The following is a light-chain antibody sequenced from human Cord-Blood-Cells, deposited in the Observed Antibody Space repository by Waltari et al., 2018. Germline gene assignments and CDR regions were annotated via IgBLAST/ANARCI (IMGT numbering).Light chain of an antibody. Sequence: QSALTQPRPVSGSPGQSVTISCTGTSSDVGGSTYVSWYQQHPGKAPKLMIYDVSKRPSGVPDRFSGSKSGNTASLTISGLQAEDEADYYCCSYAGSYTVVFGGGTKLTVL. J-gene: IGLJ2*01. CDR3: CSYAGSYTVV. V-gene: IGLV2-11*01. CDR1: SSDVGGSTY. CDR2: DVS.